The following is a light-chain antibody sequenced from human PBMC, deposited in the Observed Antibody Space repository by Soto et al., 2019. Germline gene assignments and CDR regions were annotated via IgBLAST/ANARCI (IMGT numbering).Light chain of an antibody. J-gene: IGKJ5*01. V-gene: IGKV1-9*01. Sequence: DIQLTQSPSFLSASVADRVTITCRASQGISSYLVWYQQKAGKAPKLLIHTASTLQSGVPSRFSGSGSGTEFTLTISSLQPEDFATYYCQQLNSYPITFGQGTRLEIK. CDR1: QGISSY. CDR3: QQLNSYPIT. CDR2: TAS.